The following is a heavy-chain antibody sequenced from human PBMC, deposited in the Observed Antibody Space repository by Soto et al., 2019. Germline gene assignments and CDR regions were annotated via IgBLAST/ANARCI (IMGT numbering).Heavy chain of an antibody. J-gene: IGHJ4*02. V-gene: IGHV1-46*01. Sequence: QVQLVQSGAEVKKPGASVKVSCKASGYTFTSYYMHWVRQAPGQGLEWMGIINPSGGSTSYAQKFQGRVTMTRDTSTSKVYMELSSLRSEDTAVYYCARATGGNPRYGYWGQGTLVTVSS. D-gene: IGHD2-15*01. CDR1: GYTFTSYY. CDR3: ARATGGNPRYGY. CDR2: INPSGGST.